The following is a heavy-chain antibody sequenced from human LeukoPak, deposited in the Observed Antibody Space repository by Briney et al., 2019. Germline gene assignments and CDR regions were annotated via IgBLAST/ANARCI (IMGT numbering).Heavy chain of an antibody. V-gene: IGHV4-31*03. D-gene: IGHD3-3*01. CDR2: IYYSGRT. Sequence: SQTLSLTCTVSGGSISSGGYYWSWIRQHPGKGLEWIGYIYYSGRTYYNPSLKSRVTISVDTSKNQFSLKLSSVTAADTAVYYCARARGFWSGYPHFDYWGQGTLVTVSS. J-gene: IGHJ4*02. CDR3: ARARGFWSGYPHFDY. CDR1: GGSISSGGYY.